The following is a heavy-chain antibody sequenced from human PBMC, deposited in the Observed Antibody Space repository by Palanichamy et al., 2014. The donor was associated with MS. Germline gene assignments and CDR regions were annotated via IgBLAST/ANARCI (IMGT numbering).Heavy chain of an antibody. CDR2: IYYDGSNS. J-gene: IGHJ4*02. CDR1: GITFSRSG. Sequence: QVQLVESGGGVVQPGRSLRLSRAASGITFSRSGMHWVRQAPGKGLEWVAIIYYDGSNSYYADSVKGRFTISRDNSRNTLYLQMNIPRAEDTAVYYCARDRGLNSLDYWGQGTPVTVSS. CDR3: ARDRGLNSLDY. D-gene: IGHD3-10*01. V-gene: IGHV3-33*01.